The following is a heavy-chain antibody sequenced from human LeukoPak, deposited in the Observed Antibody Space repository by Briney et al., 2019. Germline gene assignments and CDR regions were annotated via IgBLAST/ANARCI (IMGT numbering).Heavy chain of an antibody. CDR2: IYYSGST. J-gene: IGHJ6*02. V-gene: IGHV4-59*01. D-gene: IGHD3-22*01. Sequence: SETLSLTCTVSGGSISSYYWSWIRQPPGKGLEWIGYIYYSGSTNYNPSLKSRVTISVDTSKNQFSLKLSSVTAADTAVYYCARDRKYYYDSSGRPNAYYYYGMDVWGQGTTVTVSS. CDR1: GGSISSYY. CDR3: ARDRKYYYDSSGRPNAYYYYGMDV.